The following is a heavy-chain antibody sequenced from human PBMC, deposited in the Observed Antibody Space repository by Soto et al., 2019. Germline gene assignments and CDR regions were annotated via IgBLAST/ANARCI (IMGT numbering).Heavy chain of an antibody. CDR1: GFTFNNYA. D-gene: IGHD2-2*01. J-gene: IGHJ4*02. V-gene: IGHV3-23*01. CDR2: ITGSGSDT. CDR3: AKLGSSSWSPHYYFDY. Sequence: GGSLRLSCAASGFTFNNYAMGWVRQASGKGLEWVSAITGSGSDTYSADSVKGRFTISRDNFKNTLYLQMNSLRAEDTAIYYCAKLGSSSWSPHYYFDYWGQGTLVTVSS.